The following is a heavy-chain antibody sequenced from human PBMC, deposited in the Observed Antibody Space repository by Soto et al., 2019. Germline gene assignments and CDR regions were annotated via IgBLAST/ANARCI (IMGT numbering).Heavy chain of an antibody. V-gene: IGHV3-7*01. D-gene: IGHD1-7*01. CDR1: GFTFSNYW. CDR3: ARDNPGTYFDF. J-gene: IGHJ4*02. Sequence: EVQLVESGGALVQPGGSLGLSCTASGFTFSNYWMTWVRQAPGKGLEWVANIKHDGSDKYYVESVKGRFTISRDNAKNSLYLQMNSLRAEDTALYYCARDNPGTYFDFWGQGTPVTVSS. CDR2: IKHDGSDK.